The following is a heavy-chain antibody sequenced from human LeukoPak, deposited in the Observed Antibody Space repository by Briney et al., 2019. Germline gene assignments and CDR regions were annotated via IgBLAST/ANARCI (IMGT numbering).Heavy chain of an antibody. CDR2: IIPIFGTA. V-gene: IGHV1-69*06. CDR3: ARDSRYSYGSYYYYYMDV. CDR1: GGTFSSYA. D-gene: IGHD5-18*01. J-gene: IGHJ6*03. Sequence: ASVKVSCKASGGTFSSYAISWVRQAPGQGLEWMGGIIPIFGTANYAQKFQGRVTITADKSTSTAYMELSSLRSEDTAVCYCARDSRYSYGSYYYYYMDVWGKGTTVTISS.